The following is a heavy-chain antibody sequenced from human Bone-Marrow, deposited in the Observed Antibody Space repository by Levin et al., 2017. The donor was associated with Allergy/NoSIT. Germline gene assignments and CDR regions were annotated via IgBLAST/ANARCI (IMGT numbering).Heavy chain of an antibody. Sequence: GESLKISCAASGFTFSRSSMTWVRQAPGKGLEWVSSISDTGETTRYADSVEGRFTISRDNSKNTLYLQMNTLRVDDTAVYYCASCSGGGCQRGIPLDDWGQGTLVTVSS. J-gene: IGHJ4*02. V-gene: IGHV3-23*01. CDR3: ASCSGGGCQRGIPLDD. D-gene: IGHD2-15*01. CDR2: ISDTGETT. CDR1: GFTFSRSS.